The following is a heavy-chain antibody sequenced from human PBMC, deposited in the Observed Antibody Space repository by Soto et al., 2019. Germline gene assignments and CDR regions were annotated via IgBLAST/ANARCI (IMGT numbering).Heavy chain of an antibody. J-gene: IGHJ4*02. Sequence: ASVKVSCKASGGTFSSYAISWVRQAPGQGLEWMGGIIPIFGTANYAQKFQGRVTITADKSTSTAYMELSSLRSEDTAVYYCASYSYGPPIYFDYWGQGTLVTVPS. V-gene: IGHV1-69*06. CDR2: IIPIFGTA. CDR3: ASYSYGPPIYFDY. D-gene: IGHD5-18*01. CDR1: GGTFSSYA.